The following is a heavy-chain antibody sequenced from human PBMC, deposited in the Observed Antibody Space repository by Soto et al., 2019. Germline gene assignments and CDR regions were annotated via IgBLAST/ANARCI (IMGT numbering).Heavy chain of an antibody. V-gene: IGHV1-46*01. CDR3: ARIAAVTPPYYFDY. D-gene: IGHD4-17*01. J-gene: IGHJ4*02. CDR2: IDPNVGTT. Sequence: ASVKVSCKASGYTFTSYYMHWVRQSPGQGLEWMGVIDPNVGTTSYSQRFQGRVTMTRDTSTSTFYMDLSSLTSEDTAVYFCARIAAVTPPYYFDYWGQGTMVIVSS. CDR1: GYTFTSYY.